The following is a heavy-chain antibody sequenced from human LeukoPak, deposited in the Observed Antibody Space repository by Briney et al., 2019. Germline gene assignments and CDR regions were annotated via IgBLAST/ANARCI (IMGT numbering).Heavy chain of an antibody. D-gene: IGHD3-16*01. CDR1: GGSISSGSYY. J-gene: IGHJ3*02. CDR3: ARDAALASPYLDI. V-gene: IGHV4-61*02. CDR2: IYTSGGT. Sequence: PSQTLSLTCTVSGGSISSGSYYWSWIRQPAGKGLEWIGRIYTSGGTNYNPSLKSRVTISVDTSKNQFSLKLSSVTAADTAVYYCARDAALASPYLDIWGQGTMVTVSS.